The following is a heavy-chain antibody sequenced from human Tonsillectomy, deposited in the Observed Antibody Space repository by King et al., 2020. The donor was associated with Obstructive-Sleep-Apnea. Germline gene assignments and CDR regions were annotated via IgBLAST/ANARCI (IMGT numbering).Heavy chain of an antibody. CDR1: GGSISSYF. CDR2: FYTSGST. Sequence: MQLQESGPGLVKPSETLSLMCTVSGGSISSYFWTWIRQPAGKGLEWIGRFYTSGSTNYNPSLNSRVTMSMDMSKNQFSLKLSSVTAADTAVYYCAREGSGSRPFDYWGQGTLVTVSS. CDR3: AREGSGSRPFDY. J-gene: IGHJ4*02. V-gene: IGHV4-4*07. D-gene: IGHD3-10*01.